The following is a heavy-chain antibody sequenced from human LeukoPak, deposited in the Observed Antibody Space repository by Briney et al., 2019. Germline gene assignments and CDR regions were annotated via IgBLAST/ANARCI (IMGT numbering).Heavy chain of an antibody. Sequence: SETLSLTCSVSGGSITSYYWSWIRQPPGKGLEWIGEINHSGSSNYNPSLKSRVTISVDTSKNQFSLKLSSVTAADTAVYYCARGEDGDYYFQHWGQGTLVTVSS. J-gene: IGHJ1*01. D-gene: IGHD4-17*01. V-gene: IGHV4-34*01. CDR2: INHSGSS. CDR3: ARGEDGDYYFQH. CDR1: GGSITSYY.